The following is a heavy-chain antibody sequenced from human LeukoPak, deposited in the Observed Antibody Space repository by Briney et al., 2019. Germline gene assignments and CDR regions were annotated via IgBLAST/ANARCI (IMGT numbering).Heavy chain of an antibody. D-gene: IGHD3-10*02. V-gene: IGHV3-48*04. CDR3: AELGITMIGGV. Sequence: PGGSLRLSCAASGFTFRTYNMNWVRQAPGKGLEWVSYITSGGTTIYYADSVEGRFTISRDNAKNSLYLQMNSLRAEDTAVYYCAELGITMIGGVWGKGTTVTISS. CDR1: GFTFRTYN. J-gene: IGHJ6*04. CDR2: ITSGGTTI.